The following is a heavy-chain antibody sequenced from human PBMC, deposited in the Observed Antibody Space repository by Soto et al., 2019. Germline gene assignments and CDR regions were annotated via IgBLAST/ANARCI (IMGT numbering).Heavy chain of an antibody. Sequence: EVQLVESGGGLVQPGGSLRLSCAASGFTFSSYSMNWVRQAPGKGLEWVSYISSSSSTIYYADSVKGRFTISRDNAKNSLYLQMNSLRDEDTAVYYCARGLXGXXXXXDAYYYYGMDVWGQGTTVTXSS. CDR2: ISSSSSTI. CDR1: GFTFSSYS. CDR3: ARGLXGXXXXXDAYYYYGMDV. V-gene: IGHV3-48*02. J-gene: IGHJ6*02.